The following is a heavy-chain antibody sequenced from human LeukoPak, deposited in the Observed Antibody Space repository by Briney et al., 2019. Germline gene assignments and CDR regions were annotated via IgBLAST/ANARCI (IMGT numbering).Heavy chain of an antibody. CDR1: GYTFTSYD. D-gene: IGHD3-3*01. V-gene: IGHV1-8*01. Sequence: ASVKVSCKASGYTFTSYDINWVRQDTGQGLEWMGWMNPNSGNTGYAQKFQGRVTMTRNTTISTAYMELSSLRSEDTAVYYCARGEAAIFGVVILDYWGQGTLVTVSS. J-gene: IGHJ4*02. CDR3: ARGEAAIFGVVILDY. CDR2: MNPNSGNT.